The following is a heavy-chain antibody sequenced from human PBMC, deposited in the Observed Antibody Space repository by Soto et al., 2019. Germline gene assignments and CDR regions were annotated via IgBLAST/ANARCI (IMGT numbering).Heavy chain of an antibody. Sequence: GGSLRLSCAASGFTFSSYAMSWVRQAPGKGLEWVSAIGGSGGSTYYADSGKGRFTISRDNSKNTLYLQMNSLRAEDTAVYYCAKGPLRGYGDYASFDYWGQGTLVTVSS. V-gene: IGHV3-23*01. CDR3: AKGPLRGYGDYASFDY. D-gene: IGHD4-17*01. J-gene: IGHJ4*02. CDR1: GFTFSSYA. CDR2: IGGSGGST.